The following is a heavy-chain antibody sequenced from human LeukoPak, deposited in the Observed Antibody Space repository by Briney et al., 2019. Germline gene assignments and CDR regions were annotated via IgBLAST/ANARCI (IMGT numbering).Heavy chain of an antibody. CDR3: ARGYSSSWSPSNYFDY. CDR1: GFTFSSYA. J-gene: IGHJ4*02. Sequence: GGSLRLSCAASGFTFSSYAMHWVRQAPGKGLEWVAVISYDGSNKYYADSVKGRFTISRDNAKNSLYLQMNSLRDEDTAVYYCARGYSSSWSPSNYFDYWGQGTLVTVSS. V-gene: IGHV3-30-3*01. CDR2: ISYDGSNK. D-gene: IGHD6-13*01.